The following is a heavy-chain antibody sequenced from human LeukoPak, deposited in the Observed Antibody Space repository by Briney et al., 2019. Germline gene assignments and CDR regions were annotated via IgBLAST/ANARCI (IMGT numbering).Heavy chain of an antibody. D-gene: IGHD3-22*01. V-gene: IGHV3-11*01. CDR3: ASDSSGYFGP. Sequence: GGSLRLSCAASGFTFSDYYMNWLRQAPGRGLEWVSYISNSGSAKYYADSVKGRFTISRDNAKNSVYLEMNSLRDEDTAVYYCASDSSGYFGPWGQGTLVTVSS. J-gene: IGHJ5*02. CDR2: ISNSGSAK. CDR1: GFTFSDYY.